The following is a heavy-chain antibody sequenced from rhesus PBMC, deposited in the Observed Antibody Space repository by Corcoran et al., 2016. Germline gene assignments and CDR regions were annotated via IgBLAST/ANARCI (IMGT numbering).Heavy chain of an antibody. J-gene: IGHJ4*01. CDR3: TRDGLDY. CDR2: INPSNGNT. CDR1: GYTLTSYN. Sequence: QVQLVQSGAEVKKPGASVKLSCKASGYTLTSYNKNWLRQAPGKVREWIGWINPSNGNTGYAQKFQGRGTMTRGTYTSTAYIELSSRRSEDPAVYYCTRDGLDYCGQGVLVTVSS. D-gene: IGHD3-22*01. V-gene: IGHV1S9*01.